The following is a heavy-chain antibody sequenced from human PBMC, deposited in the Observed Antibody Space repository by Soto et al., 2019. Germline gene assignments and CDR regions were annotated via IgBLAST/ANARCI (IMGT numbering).Heavy chain of an antibody. V-gene: IGHV1-69*01. CDR1: GGTSSDYA. J-gene: IGHJ3*01. D-gene: IGHD3-10*01. CDR3: AGSFKYGSGTFDALDV. CDR2: IIPIFVTA. Sequence: QVLLVQSGTEVKKPGSSVKVSCQASGGTSSDYALTWVRQAPGQGLEWMGGIIPIFVTANYAQRFQGRVSITADESSSTAYMELCSLKSEDTAVYYCAGSFKYGSGTFDALDVWGHGTMVMVSS.